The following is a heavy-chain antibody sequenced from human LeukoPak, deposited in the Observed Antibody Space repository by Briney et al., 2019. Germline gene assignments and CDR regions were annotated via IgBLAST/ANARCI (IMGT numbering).Heavy chain of an antibody. D-gene: IGHD6-19*01. Sequence: GSLRLSCAASGFTFSSYGMHWVRQAPGKGLEWVAVIWYDGSNKYYADSVKGRFTTSRDNSKNTLYLQMNSLRAEDTAVYYCARASGPLMRYYYYGMDVWGQGTTVTVSS. V-gene: IGHV3-33*01. CDR1: GFTFSSYG. CDR3: ARASGPLMRYYYYGMDV. CDR2: IWYDGSNK. J-gene: IGHJ6*02.